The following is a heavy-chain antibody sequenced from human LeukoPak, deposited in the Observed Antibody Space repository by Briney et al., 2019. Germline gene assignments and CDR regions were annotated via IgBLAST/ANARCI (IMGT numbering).Heavy chain of an antibody. CDR3: TRVGYIDEGIDY. CDR2: IKQDGSKK. CDR1: GFPFSSYW. Sequence: GGFLRLSCVASGFPFSSYWMTWVRQAPGKGLEWVANIKQDGSKKSYVDSVKGRFTISRDNAKNSLYLQMNSLRAEDTAIYYCTRVGYIDEGIDYWGQGTLVTVSS. D-gene: IGHD5-24*01. J-gene: IGHJ4*02. V-gene: IGHV3-7*04.